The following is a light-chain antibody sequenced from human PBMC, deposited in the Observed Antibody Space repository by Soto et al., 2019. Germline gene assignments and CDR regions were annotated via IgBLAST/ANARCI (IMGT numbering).Light chain of an antibody. V-gene: IGKV3-15*01. CDR1: RSIGSS. Sequence: ETVMTQSPATLSVSPGEGATLSCRASRSIGSSLAWYQQKPGRAPRLLIYSASTRATDIPARFSGSGSGTEFTLTISSLQSEDFAVYYCHQYNTWPLTFGGGTKVEIK. J-gene: IGKJ4*01. CDR2: SAS. CDR3: HQYNTWPLT.